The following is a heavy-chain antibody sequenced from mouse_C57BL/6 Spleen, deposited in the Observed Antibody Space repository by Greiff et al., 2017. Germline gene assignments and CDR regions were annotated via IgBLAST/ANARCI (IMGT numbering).Heavy chain of an antibody. CDR1: GFTFSDYY. CDR3: AGDRGYGNYAMDY. J-gene: IGHJ4*01. CDR2: INYDGSST. Sequence: EVMLVESEGGLVQPGSSMKLSCTASGFTFSDYYMAWVRQVPEKGLEWVANINYDGSSTYYLDSLKSRFIISRDNAKNILYLQMSSLESEDTATYYCAGDRGYGNYAMDYWGQGTSVTVSS. V-gene: IGHV5-16*01. D-gene: IGHD2-1*01.